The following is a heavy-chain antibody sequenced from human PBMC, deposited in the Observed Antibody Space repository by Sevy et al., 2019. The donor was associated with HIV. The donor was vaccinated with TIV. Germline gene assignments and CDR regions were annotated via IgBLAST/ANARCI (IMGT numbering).Heavy chain of an antibody. D-gene: IGHD6-19*01. CDR3: ARMDIAVAGSYTFDY. CDR1: GGSISSSSYY. CDR2: IYYSGST. V-gene: IGHV4-39*01. J-gene: IGHJ4*02. Sequence: SETLSLTCTVSGGSISSSSYYWGWIRQPPGKGLEWIGSIYYSGSTNYNPSLKSRVTISVVTSKNQFSLKLSSVTAADTAVYYCARMDIAVAGSYTFDYWGQGTLVTVSS.